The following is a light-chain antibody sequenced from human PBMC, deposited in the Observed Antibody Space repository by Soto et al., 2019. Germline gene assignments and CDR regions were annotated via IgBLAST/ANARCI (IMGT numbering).Light chain of an antibody. V-gene: IGLV1-47*01. CDR1: SSNIGSNL. CDR3: AAWDASLRAWV. Sequence: QSVLTQPPSASGTPGQRVTISCSGSSSNIGSNLVCWYQHLPGTAPKLLISRNSQRPSGVPDRFSGSKSGTSASLAISGLRSEDEADYYCAAWDASLRAWVFGGGTKLTVL. CDR2: RNS. J-gene: IGLJ2*01.